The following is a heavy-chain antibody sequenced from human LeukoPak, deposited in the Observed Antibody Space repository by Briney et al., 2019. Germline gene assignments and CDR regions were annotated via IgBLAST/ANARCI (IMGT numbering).Heavy chain of an antibody. CDR1: GLTVSDNY. D-gene: IGHD4-17*01. CDR2: IYSDGTT. V-gene: IGHV3-53*01. CDR3: ARVLWSGDYPRFDY. J-gene: IGHJ4*02. Sequence: PGGSLGLSCAASGLTVSDNYMNWVRQAPGKGLEWVSIIYSDGTTYYADSVKGRFTISRDNSKNTLYLQMNSLRAEDTAVYYCARVLWSGDYPRFDYWGQGTLVTVSS.